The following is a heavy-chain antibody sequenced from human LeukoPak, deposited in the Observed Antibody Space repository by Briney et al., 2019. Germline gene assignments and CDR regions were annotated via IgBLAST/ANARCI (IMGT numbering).Heavy chain of an antibody. CDR1: GYTFTVYY. CDR2: INPNSGGT. V-gene: IGHV1-2*02. Sequence: ASVKVSCKAPGYTFTVYYMHWVRQAPGQGLEWMGWINPNSGGTNYAQKFQGRVTMTRDTSISTAYMELSRLRSDDTAVYYCARSYRSGSYWFDPWGQGTLVTVSS. D-gene: IGHD1-26*01. J-gene: IGHJ5*02. CDR3: ARSYRSGSYWFDP.